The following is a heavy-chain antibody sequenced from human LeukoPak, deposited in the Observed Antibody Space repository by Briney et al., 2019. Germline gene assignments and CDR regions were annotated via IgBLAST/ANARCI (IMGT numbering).Heavy chain of an antibody. CDR2: IDTAGDP. D-gene: IGHD6-6*01. J-gene: IGHJ4*02. CDR1: GFTFSSYD. CDR3: ARARSSTFEFDC. Sequence: GGSLRLSCAASGFTFSSYDMHWVRHATGKGLEWVSDIDTAGDPYYPGSVKGRFTISRENAKNSLYLQMNSLRAGDTAVYYCARARSSTFEFDCCRQGCLVTVSS. V-gene: IGHV3-13*05.